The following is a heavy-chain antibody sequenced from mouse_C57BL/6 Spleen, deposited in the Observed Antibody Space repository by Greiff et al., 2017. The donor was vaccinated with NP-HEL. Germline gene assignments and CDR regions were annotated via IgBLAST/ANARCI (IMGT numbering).Heavy chain of an antibody. V-gene: IGHV1-26*01. J-gene: IGHJ2*01. CDR3: AREGDYYGSMYYFDY. CDR1: GYTFTDYY. D-gene: IGHD1-1*01. CDR2: INPNNGGT. Sequence: EVQLQQSGPELVKPGASVKISCKASGYTFTDYYMNWVKQSHGKSLEWIGDINPNNGGTSYNQKFKGKATLTVDKSSSTAYMELRSLTSEDSAVYYCAREGDYYGSMYYFDYWGQGTTLTVSS.